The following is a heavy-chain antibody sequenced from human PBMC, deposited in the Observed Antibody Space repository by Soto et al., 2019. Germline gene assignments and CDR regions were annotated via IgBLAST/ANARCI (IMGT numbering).Heavy chain of an antibody. D-gene: IGHD5-12*01. CDR2: IIPIFGTA. Sequence: QVQLVQSGAEVKKPGSSVKVSCKASGGTFSSYAISWVRQAPGQGLEWMGGIIPIFGTANYAQKFQGRVTVSTGETTSTAYIGVSRLKSDDTAVYYCAREKVATIKNYYYYGMDVWGQGTTVTVSS. CDR1: GGTFSSYA. V-gene: IGHV1-69*01. CDR3: AREKVATIKNYYYYGMDV. J-gene: IGHJ6*02.